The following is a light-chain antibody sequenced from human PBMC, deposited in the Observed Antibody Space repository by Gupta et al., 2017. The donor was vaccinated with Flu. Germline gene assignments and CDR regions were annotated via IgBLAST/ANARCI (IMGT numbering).Light chain of an antibody. CDR2: ENN. CDR3: GTWDSSLSAVV. V-gene: IGLV1-51*02. Sequence: QSVLTQPPSVSAAPGQKDTISCSGSSSNIGNNYVSWSQQLPGTAPKLLIYENNKRPSGIPDRFSGSKSGTSATLGITGLQTGDEADYYCGTWDSSLSAVVFGGGTKLTVL. CDR1: SSNIGNNY. J-gene: IGLJ2*01.